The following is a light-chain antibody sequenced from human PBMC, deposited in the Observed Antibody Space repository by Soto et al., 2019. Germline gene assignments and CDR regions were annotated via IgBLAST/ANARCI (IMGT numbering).Light chain of an antibody. CDR1: QSLDSW. CDR2: KTS. J-gene: IGKJ1*01. CDR3: QQYHTFST. V-gene: IGKV1-5*03. Sequence: DIPMTQSPSTLSASVEDRVTITCRASQSLDSWLAWYQQKPGKPPKLLIYKTSILEFGVPSRFSGSGSGTLFTLTNSSLQPDDFATYYCQQYHTFSTFGQGTKVEIK.